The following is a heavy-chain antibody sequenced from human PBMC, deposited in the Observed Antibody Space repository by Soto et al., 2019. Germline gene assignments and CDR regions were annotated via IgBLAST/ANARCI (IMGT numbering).Heavy chain of an antibody. Sequence: SETLSLTCTVSGGSISSYYWSWIRQPPGKGLEWIGYIYYSGSTNYNPSLKSRVTISVDTSKNQFSLKLSSVTAADTAVYYCARLAAAGHGDYWGQGTLVTVSS. V-gene: IGHV4-59*08. D-gene: IGHD6-13*01. CDR2: IYYSGST. CDR3: ARLAAAGHGDY. CDR1: GGSISSYY. J-gene: IGHJ4*02.